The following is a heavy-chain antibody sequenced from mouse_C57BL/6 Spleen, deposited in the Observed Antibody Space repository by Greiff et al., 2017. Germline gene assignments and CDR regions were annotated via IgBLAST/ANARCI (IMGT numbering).Heavy chain of an antibody. D-gene: IGHD3-2*02. Sequence: VQLQQSGPELVKPGASVKISCKASGYSFTGYYMNWVKQSPEKSLEWIGEINPSTGGTTYNQKFKAKATLTVDKSSSTAYMQLTSLTSEDSAVYYCARREAYHDYAMDYWGQGTSVTVSS. CDR2: INPSTGGT. CDR1: GYSFTGYY. V-gene: IGHV1-42*01. CDR3: ARREAYHDYAMDY. J-gene: IGHJ4*01.